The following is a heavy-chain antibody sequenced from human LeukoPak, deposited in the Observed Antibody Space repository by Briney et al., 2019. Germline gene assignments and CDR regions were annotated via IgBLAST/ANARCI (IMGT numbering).Heavy chain of an antibody. D-gene: IGHD3-22*01. V-gene: IGHV3-23*01. CDR2: ISGSGGST. CDR3: AKDRDYYDNSSYYYVTWFDY. Sequence: PGGSLRLSCAASGFTFSSYAMSWVRQAPGKGLEWVSAISGSGGSTYYADSVKGRFTISRDNSKNTLYLQMNSLRAEDTAVYYCAKDRDYYDNSSYYYVTWFDYWGQGTLVTVSS. CDR1: GFTFSSYA. J-gene: IGHJ4*02.